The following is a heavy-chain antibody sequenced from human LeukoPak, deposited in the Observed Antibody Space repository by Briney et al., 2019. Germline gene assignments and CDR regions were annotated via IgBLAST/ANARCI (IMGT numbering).Heavy chain of an antibody. CDR1: GFTFSSYS. Sequence: PGGSLRLSCAASGFTFSSYSMNWVRQAPGKGLEWVAVISYDGSNKYYADSVKGRFTISRDNSKNTLYLQMNSLRAEDTAVYYCARDLIYYYDSSGSLDYWGQGTLVTVSS. J-gene: IGHJ4*02. CDR3: ARDLIYYYDSSGSLDY. D-gene: IGHD3-22*01. V-gene: IGHV3-30*03. CDR2: ISYDGSNK.